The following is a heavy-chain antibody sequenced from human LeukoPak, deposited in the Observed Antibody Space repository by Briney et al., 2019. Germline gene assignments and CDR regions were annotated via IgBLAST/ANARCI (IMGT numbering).Heavy chain of an antibody. J-gene: IGHJ4*02. Sequence: GGSLRPSCAASGFTFSSYGMSWVRQAPGKGLEWVAFIRCDGSNKYYADSVKGRFTISRDNSKNTLYLQMNSRRAEDTAVYYCAKDYYDSSGYQRSGYWGQGTLVTVSS. V-gene: IGHV3-30*02. CDR2: IRCDGSNK. CDR1: GFTFSSYG. CDR3: AKDYYDSSGYQRSGY. D-gene: IGHD3-22*01.